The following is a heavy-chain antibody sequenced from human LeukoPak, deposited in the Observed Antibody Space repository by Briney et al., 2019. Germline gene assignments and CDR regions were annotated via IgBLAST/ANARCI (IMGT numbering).Heavy chain of an antibody. CDR2: IYYSGST. D-gene: IGHD3-3*01. Sequence: SETLSLTCTASGGSISSRSYYWGWIRQPPGKGLEWIGTIYYSGSTYYNPSLKSRVTISVDTSKNQFSLKLSSVIAADMAVYYCARHFDFPSAFDIWGQGTMVTVSS. CDR3: ARHFDFPSAFDI. CDR1: GGSISSRSYY. V-gene: IGHV4-39*01. J-gene: IGHJ3*02.